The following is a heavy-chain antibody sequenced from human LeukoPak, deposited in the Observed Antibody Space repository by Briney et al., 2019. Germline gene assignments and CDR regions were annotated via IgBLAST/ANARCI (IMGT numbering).Heavy chain of an antibody. Sequence: GGSLRLSCAASGFTFSTSAMSWVRQAPGKGLEWVSGVTGSGSSTDYADSVKGRFTISRDNSKNTLYLQMNSLRSGDTALYYCAKVSLAGYYFDYWGQGTLVTVSS. D-gene: IGHD6-19*01. V-gene: IGHV3-23*01. J-gene: IGHJ4*02. CDR2: VTGSGSST. CDR1: GFTFSTSA. CDR3: AKVSLAGYYFDY.